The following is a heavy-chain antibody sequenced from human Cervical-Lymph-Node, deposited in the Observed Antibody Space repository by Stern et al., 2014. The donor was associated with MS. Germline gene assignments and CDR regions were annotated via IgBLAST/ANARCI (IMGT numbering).Heavy chain of an antibody. Sequence: EVQLVQSGGGLVQPGGSLRLSCVASGFSFGTSWMSWVRQPPGRGLEWVANIRQDGDDKFYVDSVKGRFTISRDNARNSLYLQMNSLTVADTAVYYCARDRRAFLDYWGQGTHVAVSS. CDR3: ARDRRAFLDY. J-gene: IGHJ4*02. CDR1: GFSFGTSW. CDR2: IRQDGDDK. V-gene: IGHV3-7*01. D-gene: IGHD2/OR15-2a*01.